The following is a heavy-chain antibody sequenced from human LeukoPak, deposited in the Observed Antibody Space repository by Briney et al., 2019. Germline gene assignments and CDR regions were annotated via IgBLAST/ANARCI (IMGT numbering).Heavy chain of an antibody. D-gene: IGHD3-22*01. V-gene: IGHV3-74*01. CDR2: VSTDGIGT. CDR1: DFGSHH. Sequence: GGSLRLSCVASDFGSHHMHWVRQAPGKGLVWVSRVSTDGIGTAYADSVKGRFTISRDNAKNTVYLQMNSLRAEDTAVYYCAKGRYYYDSSDAFDIWGQGTMVTVSS. J-gene: IGHJ3*02. CDR3: AKGRYYYDSSDAFDI.